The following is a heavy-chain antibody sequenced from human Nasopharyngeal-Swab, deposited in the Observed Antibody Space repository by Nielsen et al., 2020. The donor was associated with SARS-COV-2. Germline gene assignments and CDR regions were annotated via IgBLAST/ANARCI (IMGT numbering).Heavy chain of an antibody. CDR1: GFTFSSYA. V-gene: IGHV3-23*01. J-gene: IGHJ4*02. D-gene: IGHD3-10*01. Sequence: GGSLRLSCGASGFTFSSYAMSWVRQAPGRWLEWVSAISGSGGSTYYADSVKGRFTISRDNSKNTLYLQMNSLRAEDTAVYYCAKDREATYYYGSGSFDYWGQGTLVTVSS. CDR3: AKDREATYYYGSGSFDY. CDR2: ISGSGGST.